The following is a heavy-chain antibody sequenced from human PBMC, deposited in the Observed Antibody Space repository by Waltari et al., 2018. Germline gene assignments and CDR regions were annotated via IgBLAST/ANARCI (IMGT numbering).Heavy chain of an antibody. Sequence: QVQLVESGGGVVQPGRSLRLSCAASGFTFSSYGMHWVRQAPGKGLEWVAVIWYDGSNKDYADSVKGRFTISRDNSKNTLYLQMNSLRAEDTAVYYCARFSGNRGYYYYYGMDVWGQGTTVTVSS. D-gene: IGHD7-27*01. CDR2: IWYDGSNK. CDR1: GFTFSSYG. CDR3: ARFSGNRGYYYYYGMDV. V-gene: IGHV3-33*01. J-gene: IGHJ6*02.